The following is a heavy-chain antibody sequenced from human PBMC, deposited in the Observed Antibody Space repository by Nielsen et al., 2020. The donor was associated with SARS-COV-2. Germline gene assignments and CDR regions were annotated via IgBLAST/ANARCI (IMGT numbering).Heavy chain of an antibody. CDR2: ISRVST. Sequence: ASVPVSCKATGGTYSSYPISWVRQAPGQGPEWMGWISRVSTNYAQKLQGRVIMTTDTSTSTAYMELRSLTNDDTAVYYCGRVGPAGYYLDSWGQGTLVTVSS. V-gene: IGHV1-18*01. CDR3: GRVGPAGYYLDS. J-gene: IGHJ4*02. CDR1: GGTYSSYP. D-gene: IGHD2-2*01.